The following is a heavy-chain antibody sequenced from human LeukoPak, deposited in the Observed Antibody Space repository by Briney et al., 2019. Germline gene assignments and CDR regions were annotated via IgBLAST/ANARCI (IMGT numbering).Heavy chain of an antibody. Sequence: SQTLSLTCALSGDSVSSNSAAWHWIRQSPSRGLEWLGRTYYRSEWYNDYAVSVKSRITINPDTSKNQFSLQLNSVTPEDTAVYYCARGYCSSTSCYALYYMDVWGKGTTVTVSS. CDR1: GDSVSSNSAA. D-gene: IGHD2-2*01. CDR2: TYYRSEWYN. J-gene: IGHJ6*03. V-gene: IGHV6-1*01. CDR3: ARGYCSSTSCYALYYMDV.